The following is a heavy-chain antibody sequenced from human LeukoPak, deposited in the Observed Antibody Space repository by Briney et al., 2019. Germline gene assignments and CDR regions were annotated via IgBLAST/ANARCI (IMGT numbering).Heavy chain of an antibody. CDR1: GYTFTSYG. CDR2: INPNSGGT. CDR3: ARVSSPLQYNWFDP. J-gene: IGHJ5*02. D-gene: IGHD1-14*01. V-gene: IGHV1-2*06. Sequence: GASVKVSCRASGYTFTSYGISWVRQAPGQGLEWMGRINPNSGGTNYAQKFQGRVTMTRDTSISTAYMELSRLRSDDTAVYYCARVSSPLQYNWFDPWGQGTLVTVSS.